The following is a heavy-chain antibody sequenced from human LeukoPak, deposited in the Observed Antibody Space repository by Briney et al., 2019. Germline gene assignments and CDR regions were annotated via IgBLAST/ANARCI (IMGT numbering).Heavy chain of an antibody. CDR1: GLIVSYSY. CDR3: AKDLEAVDDY. Sequence: PGGSLRLSCAAPGLIVSYSYMNWVRQVPGKGLEWVSVIYSGGKTYYADSVKGRFTISRDNSKNTLYLQMNSLRAEDTAVYYCAKDLEAVDDYWGQGTLVTVSS. V-gene: IGHV3-53*01. CDR2: IYSGGKT. J-gene: IGHJ4*02.